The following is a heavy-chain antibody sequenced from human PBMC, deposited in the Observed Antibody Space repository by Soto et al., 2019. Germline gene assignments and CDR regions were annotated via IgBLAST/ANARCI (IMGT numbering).Heavy chain of an antibody. V-gene: IGHV3-11*01. CDR1: GINFSDHF. J-gene: IGHJ3*02. Sequence: QAQVVESGGGLVKPGGSLRLSCATSGINFSDHFMAWIRLSPGKGLEWIAYISGSGTTIYYADSVRGRFTISRDNANDSLYLQMHSLRAEDTAVYYCARDGRYKTTYDGFDTWGQGTMVTVSS. CDR2: ISGSGTTI. CDR3: ARDGRYKTTYDGFDT. D-gene: IGHD1-26*01.